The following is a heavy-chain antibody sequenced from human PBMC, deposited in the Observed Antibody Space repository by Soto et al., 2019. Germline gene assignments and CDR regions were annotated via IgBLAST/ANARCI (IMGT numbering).Heavy chain of an antibody. D-gene: IGHD2-21*02. Sequence: QVQLGQPGAEVKNPGASVKVSCKASGSPFPRYGISWVRQAHGQGLEWMGWISAYRGNTNYPQNLPGRVTMTTDTSTSTAYMVLRSLRSVDMAVYFCAGEAVSAIEGVNYYSGMDVWGQGTTVTVSS. V-gene: IGHV1-18*03. J-gene: IGHJ6*02. CDR2: ISAYRGNT. CDR1: GSPFPRYG. CDR3: AGEAVSAIEGVNYYSGMDV.